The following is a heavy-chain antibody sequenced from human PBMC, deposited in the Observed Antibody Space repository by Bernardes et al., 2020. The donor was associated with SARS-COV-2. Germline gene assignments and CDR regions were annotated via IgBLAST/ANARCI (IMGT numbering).Heavy chain of an antibody. Sequence: GGSLRLSCAASGFTFDDYAMHWVRQAPGTGLAWVSLISGDGGSIYYADSVKGRFTISRDNSKNSLYVQMNSLRTEDTALYYCAKDTGGYYAYYYYGMDVWGQGTAVTVSS. J-gene: IGHJ6*02. CDR1: GFTFDDYA. D-gene: IGHD1-26*01. CDR3: AKDTGGYYAYYYYGMDV. V-gene: IGHV3-43*02. CDR2: ISGDGGSI.